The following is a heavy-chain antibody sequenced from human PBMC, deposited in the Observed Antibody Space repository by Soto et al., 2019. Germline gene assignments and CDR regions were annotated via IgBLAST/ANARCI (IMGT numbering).Heavy chain of an antibody. CDR2: IFSSGST. CDR1: GGSINTFY. J-gene: IGHJ4*02. CDR3: AREGSYSAYNFAHGIQLWSFDF. Sequence: SETLSLTCTVSGGSINTFYWSWVRQPAGKGLEWSGRIFSSGSTSFNPSLESRVAMSVDTSKNHFSLNLSSVTAADMAVYYCAREGSYSAYNFAHGIQLWSFDFWGQGAMVTVSS. D-gene: IGHD5-18*01. V-gene: IGHV4-4*07.